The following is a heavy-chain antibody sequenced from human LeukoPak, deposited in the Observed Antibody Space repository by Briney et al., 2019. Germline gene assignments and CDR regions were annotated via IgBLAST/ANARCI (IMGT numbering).Heavy chain of an antibody. V-gene: IGHV4-30-2*01. CDR1: GGSISSGGYS. CDR3: ARVALKYYYDSSGYTALDAFDI. Sequence: SETLSLTCAVSGGSISSGGYSWSWIRQPPGKGLEWIGYIYHSGSTYYNPSLKSRVTISVDRSKNQFSLKLSSVTAADTAVYYCARVALKYYYDSSGYTALDAFDIWGQGTMVTVSS. CDR2: IYHSGST. D-gene: IGHD3-22*01. J-gene: IGHJ3*02.